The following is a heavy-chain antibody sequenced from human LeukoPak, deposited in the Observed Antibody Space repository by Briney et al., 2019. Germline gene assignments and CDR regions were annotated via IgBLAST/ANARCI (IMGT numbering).Heavy chain of an antibody. D-gene: IGHD6-25*01. Sequence: SETLSLTCTVSGGSISNYYWSWIRQPPGKGLEWIGYIYYSGSTNYNPSLKSRVTISVDTSKNQFSLKLSSVTAADTAVYYCARDSGSRHYNWFDPWGQGTLVTVSS. CDR2: IYYSGST. CDR1: GGSISNYY. CDR3: ARDSGSRHYNWFDP. V-gene: IGHV4-59*01. J-gene: IGHJ5*02.